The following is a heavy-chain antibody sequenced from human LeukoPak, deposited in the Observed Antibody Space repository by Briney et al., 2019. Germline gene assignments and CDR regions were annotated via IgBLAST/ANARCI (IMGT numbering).Heavy chain of an antibody. CDR1: GYTFTGYY. V-gene: IGHV7-4-1*02. J-gene: IGHJ4*02. Sequence: ASVKVSCKASGYTFTGYYMHWVRQAPGQGLEWMGWINTNTGNPTYAQGFTGRFVFSLDISVSTAYLQISSLKAEDTAVYYCARDGMATKGWGQGTLVTVSS. D-gene: IGHD5-24*01. CDR2: INTNTGNP. CDR3: ARDGMATKG.